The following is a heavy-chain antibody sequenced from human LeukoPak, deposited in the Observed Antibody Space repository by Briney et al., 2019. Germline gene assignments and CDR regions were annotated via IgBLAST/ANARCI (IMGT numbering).Heavy chain of an antibody. Sequence: PSETLSLTCTVSGGSISSYYWSWIRQPAGKGLEWIGRIYTSGSTNYNPSLKSRVSMSVDPSKNQFSLKLSSVTAAATAVYYCASGYSSGWYFGLFDYWGQGTLVTVSS. J-gene: IGHJ4*02. D-gene: IGHD6-19*01. V-gene: IGHV4-4*07. CDR1: GGSISSYY. CDR2: IYTSGST. CDR3: ASGYSSGWYFGLFDY.